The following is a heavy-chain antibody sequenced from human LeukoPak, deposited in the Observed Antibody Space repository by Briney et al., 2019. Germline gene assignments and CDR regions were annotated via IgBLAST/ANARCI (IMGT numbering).Heavy chain of an antibody. CDR3: ARRRGSTHLYWFDH. Sequence: SVKVSCKASGDTFSTKAINWLRQAPGQGLEWMGGIIPISGTPTSAQKFQGRVTFSTDESTRTAYMELSSLTAEDSALYYCARRRGSTHLYWFDHWGQGTQVTVSS. V-gene: IGHV1-69*05. D-gene: IGHD2/OR15-2a*01. CDR2: IIPISGTP. J-gene: IGHJ5*02. CDR1: GDTFSTKA.